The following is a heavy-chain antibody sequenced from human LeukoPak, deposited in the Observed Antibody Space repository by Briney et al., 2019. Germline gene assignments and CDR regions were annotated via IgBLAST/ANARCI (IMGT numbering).Heavy chain of an antibody. D-gene: IGHD5-18*01. CDR2: IYYSGST. CDR3: VRDTGYSIDY. Sequence: SETLSLTCTVSGGSISNYYWTWIRQPPGKGLEWIGYIYYSGSTNYNPSLKSRVTLSADTSRNQFSLKLSSVSAADTAVYYCVRDTGYSIDYWGQGTLVTVSS. J-gene: IGHJ4*02. V-gene: IGHV4-59*01. CDR1: GGSISNYY.